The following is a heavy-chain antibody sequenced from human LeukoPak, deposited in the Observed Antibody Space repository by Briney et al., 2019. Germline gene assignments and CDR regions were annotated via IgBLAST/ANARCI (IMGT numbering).Heavy chain of an antibody. D-gene: IGHD3-16*02. CDR1: GGTFSSYA. CDR2: IIPIFGTA. Sequence: SVTVSCTASGGTFSSYAISWVRQAPGQGLEWMGGIIPIFGTANYAQKFQGRVTITADESTSTAYMELSSLRSEDTAVYYCARGHGLRLGVLSFKWGQGTLVTVSS. V-gene: IGHV1-69*13. CDR3: ARGHGLRLGVLSFK. J-gene: IGHJ4*02.